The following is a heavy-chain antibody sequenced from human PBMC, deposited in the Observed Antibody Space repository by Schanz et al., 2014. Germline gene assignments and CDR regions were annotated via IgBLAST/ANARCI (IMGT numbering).Heavy chain of an antibody. Sequence: QLVESGGGLVKPGGSLRLSCAASGFAFSAYSMNWVRQAPGKGLEWVAATRYDGNNKYYVDSVKGRFTISRDNSKNTLYLQVNSLRAEDAAIYYCARMSWLQIEYFQHWGQGTLVTVSS. J-gene: IGHJ1*01. V-gene: IGHV3-33*08. D-gene: IGHD5-12*01. CDR3: ARMSWLQIEYFQH. CDR2: TRYDGNNK. CDR1: GFAFSAYS.